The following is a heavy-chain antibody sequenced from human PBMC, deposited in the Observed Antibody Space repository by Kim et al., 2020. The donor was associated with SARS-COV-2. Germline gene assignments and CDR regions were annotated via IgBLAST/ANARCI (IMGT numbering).Heavy chain of an antibody. J-gene: IGHJ3*01. CDR1: GFTFSSDW. CDR2: IKPDGSEK. CDR3: AKDANSHDV. Sequence: GGSLRLSCAASGFTFSSDWMNWVRQAPGSGLEWVANIKPDGSEKFYVDSVKGRFTISRDNAKNSLYLQMNSLRAEDTAVYYCAKDANSHDVWGQGTMVT. V-gene: IGHV3-7*03.